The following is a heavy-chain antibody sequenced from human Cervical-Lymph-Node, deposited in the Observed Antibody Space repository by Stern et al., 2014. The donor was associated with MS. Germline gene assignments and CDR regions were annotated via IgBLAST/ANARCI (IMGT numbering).Heavy chain of an antibody. CDR1: DGSISPYY. V-gene: IGHV4-59*01. CDR3: ARPTLEFCAGGICYTRQFDS. CDR2: VYYRGHL. D-gene: IGHD2-8*02. Sequence: MQLVESGPGLVKPSETLSLTCTVSDGSISPYYWSWIRQPPGKELQWIGYVYYRGHLESTPPLRGRVTSSVDTAKNQTSLNLRFVNVADPAVYYCARPTLEFCAGGICYTRQFDSWGQGTQVTVSS. J-gene: IGHJ4*02.